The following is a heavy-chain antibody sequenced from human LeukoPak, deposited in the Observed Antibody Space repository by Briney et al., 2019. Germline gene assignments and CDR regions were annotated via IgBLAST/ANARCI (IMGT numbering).Heavy chain of an antibody. V-gene: IGHV3-74*01. J-gene: IGHJ4*02. D-gene: IGHD3-10*02. CDR2: INSDGSST. Sequence: GGSLRLSCAASGFTFSTYWMHWVRHAPGKGLVWVSRINSDGSSTTYADSVKGRFTVSRDNSKNTLYLQMNSLRAEDTAVYYCARDLFTLDYWGQGTLVTVSS. CDR1: GFTFSTYW. CDR3: ARDLFTLDY.